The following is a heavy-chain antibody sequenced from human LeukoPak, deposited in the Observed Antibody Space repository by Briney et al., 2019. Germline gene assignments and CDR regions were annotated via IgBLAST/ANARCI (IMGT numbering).Heavy chain of an antibody. CDR1: GFTFSSYS. CDR2: IYSGGST. J-gene: IGHJ4*02. CDR3: ARAEQPAGGDY. D-gene: IGHD3-16*01. Sequence: PGGSLRLSCAASGFTFSSYSMNWVRQAPGKGLEWVSVIYSGGSTYYADSVKGRFTISRDNSKNTLYLQMNSLRAEDTAVYYCARAEQPAGGDYWGQGTLVTVSS. V-gene: IGHV3-66*01.